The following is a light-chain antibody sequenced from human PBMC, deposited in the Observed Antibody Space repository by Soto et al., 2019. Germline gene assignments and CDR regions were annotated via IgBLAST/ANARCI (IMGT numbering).Light chain of an antibody. J-gene: IGKJ2*01. CDR3: HQYGTSPGT. V-gene: IGKV3-20*01. CDR2: GAS. Sequence: EIVLAQSPGTLSLSPWERATLSCRASQSVSSSYLAWYQHKPGQAPRLLIYGASTRAAGIPDTFRGSGSGTDFTLTITRLEPDDFAIFFCHQYGTSPGTFGQGTKVDIK. CDR1: QSVSSSY.